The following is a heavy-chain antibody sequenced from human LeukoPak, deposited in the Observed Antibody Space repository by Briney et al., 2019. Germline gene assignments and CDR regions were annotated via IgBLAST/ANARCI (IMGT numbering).Heavy chain of an antibody. CDR3: VRVPIAVAGTHYYYYMDV. CDR2: ISSSGSTI. J-gene: IGHJ6*03. V-gene: IGHV3-11*01. Sequence: GGSLRLSCAASGFTFSDYYMSWIRQAPGKGLEWVSYISSSGSTIYYADSVKGRFTISRDNAKNSLYLQMNSLRAEDTAVYYCVRVPIAVAGTHYYYYMDVWGKGTTVTVSS. CDR1: GFTFSDYY. D-gene: IGHD6-19*01.